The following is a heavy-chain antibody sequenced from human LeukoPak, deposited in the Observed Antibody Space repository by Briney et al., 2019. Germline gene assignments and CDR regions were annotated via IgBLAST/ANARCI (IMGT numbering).Heavy chain of an antibody. J-gene: IGHJ6*02. D-gene: IGHD1-26*01. Sequence: GASVKVSCKASGGTFSSYAISWVRQAPGQGLEWMGRIIPILGIANYAQKFQGRVTITADKSTSTAYMELSSLRSEDTAVYYCARDSGSYRYYYYGMDVWGQGTTVTVSS. CDR1: GGTFSSYA. CDR3: ARDSGSYRYYYYGMDV. V-gene: IGHV1-69*04. CDR2: IIPILGIA.